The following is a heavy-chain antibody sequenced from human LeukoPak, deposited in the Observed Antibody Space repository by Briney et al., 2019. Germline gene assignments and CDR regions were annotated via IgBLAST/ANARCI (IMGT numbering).Heavy chain of an antibody. J-gene: IGHJ4*02. CDR2: INPSGGST. Sequence: ASVKVSCKASGYTFTSYYMHWVRQAPGQGLEWMRIINPSGGSTSYAQKFQGRVTMTRDTSTSTVYMELSSLRSEDTAMYYCARESPWELDLDYWGQGTLVTVSS. CDR1: GYTFTSYY. V-gene: IGHV1-46*01. D-gene: IGHD1-26*01. CDR3: ARESPWELDLDY.